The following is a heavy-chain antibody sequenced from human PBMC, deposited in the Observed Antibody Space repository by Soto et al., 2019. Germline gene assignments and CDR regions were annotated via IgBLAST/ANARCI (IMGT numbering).Heavy chain of an antibody. V-gene: IGHV1-58*01. CDR2: IVVGSGNT. D-gene: IGHD4-17*01. J-gene: IGHJ4*02. CDR3: AAGKPDDYGDYYFDY. Sequence: QMQLVQSGPEVKKPGTSVKVSCKASGFTFTSSAVQWVRQARGQRLEWIGWIVVGSGNTNYAQKFQERVTITRDMSTSTAYMELSSLRSEDTAVYYCAAGKPDDYGDYYFDYWGQGTLVTVSS. CDR1: GFTFTSSA.